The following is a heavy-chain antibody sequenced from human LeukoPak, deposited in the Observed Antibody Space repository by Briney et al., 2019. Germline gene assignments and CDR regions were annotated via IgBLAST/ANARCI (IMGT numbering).Heavy chain of an antibody. CDR2: ISYDGSKK. Sequence: GGSLRLSCAASGFSFSYAWMSWVRQAPGKGLEWVAVISYDGSKKYYADSVKGRFTISRDNSKNTLYLQMNSLRVEDTAVYYCARDGPGGDYRMDYWGQGTLVTVSS. J-gene: IGHJ4*02. CDR3: ARDGPGGDYRMDY. V-gene: IGHV3-30-3*01. D-gene: IGHD4-11*01. CDR1: GFSFSYAW.